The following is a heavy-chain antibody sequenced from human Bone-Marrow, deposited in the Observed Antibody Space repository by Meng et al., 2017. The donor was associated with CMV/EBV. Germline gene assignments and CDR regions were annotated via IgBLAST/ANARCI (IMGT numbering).Heavy chain of an antibody. CDR2: IIPIFGTA. Sequence: KISCAASGFTFSSYWMSWVRQAPGQGLEWMGGIIPIFGTANYAQKFQGRVTITTDESTSTAYMELSSLRSEDTAVYYCARDRYSSSWYQNWFDPWGQGTLVTVSS. CDR3: ARDRYSSSWYQNWFDP. V-gene: IGHV1-69*05. CDR1: GFTFSSYW. D-gene: IGHD6-13*01. J-gene: IGHJ5*02.